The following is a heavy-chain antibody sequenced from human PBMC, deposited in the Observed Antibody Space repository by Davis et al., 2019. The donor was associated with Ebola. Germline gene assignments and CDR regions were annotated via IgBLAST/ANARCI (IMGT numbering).Heavy chain of an antibody. CDR1: RYTFTNYG. Sequence: ASVKVSCKASRYTFTNYGITWVRQAPGQGLEWMGWINPHNGNTNYAQNVQGRVTMTTDTSTSTAYMEVGSLRSDDTAVYYCARAQFPTTSDHWGQGTLVTVSS. CDR3: ARAQFPTTSDH. D-gene: IGHD1-1*01. V-gene: IGHV1-18*04. CDR2: INPHNGNT. J-gene: IGHJ4*02.